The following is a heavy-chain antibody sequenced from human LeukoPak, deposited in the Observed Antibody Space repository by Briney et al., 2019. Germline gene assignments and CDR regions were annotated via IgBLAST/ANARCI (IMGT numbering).Heavy chain of an antibody. Sequence: SETLSLTCAVYGGSFSGYYRSWIRQPPGKGLEWIGEINHSGSTNYNPSLKSRVTISVDTSKNQFSLKLSSVTAADTAVHYCAKIVVPALSWFDPWGQGTLVTVSS. V-gene: IGHV4-34*01. D-gene: IGHD2-2*01. CDR3: AKIVVPALSWFDP. CDR2: INHSGST. J-gene: IGHJ5*02. CDR1: GGSFSGYY.